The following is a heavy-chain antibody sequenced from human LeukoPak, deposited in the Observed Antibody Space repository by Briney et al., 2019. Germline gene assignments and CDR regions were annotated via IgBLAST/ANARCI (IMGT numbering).Heavy chain of an antibody. D-gene: IGHD4-17*01. CDR3: ARSTTVTPYYFDY. Sequence: EASVKVSCKASGGTFSSYAISWVRQAPGQGLEWMGGIIPIFGTANYAQKFQGRVTITADASTSTAYMELSSLRSEDTAVYYCARSTTVTPYYFDYWGQGTLVTVSS. CDR1: GGTFSSYA. J-gene: IGHJ4*02. CDR2: IIPIFGTA. V-gene: IGHV1-69*13.